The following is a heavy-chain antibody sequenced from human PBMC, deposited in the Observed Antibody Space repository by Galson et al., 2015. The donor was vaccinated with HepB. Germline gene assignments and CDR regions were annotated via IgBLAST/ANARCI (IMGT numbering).Heavy chain of an antibody. J-gene: IGHJ3*02. CDR2: ISAYNGNT. CDR3: ARDGAIVVVPADDAFDI. CDR1: GYTFTSYG. D-gene: IGHD2-2*01. Sequence: SVKVSCKASGYTFTSYGISWVRQAPGQGLEWMGWISAYNGNTNYAQKLQGRVTMTTDTSTSTAYMERRSLRSDDTAVYYCARDGAIVVVPADDAFDIWGQGTMVTVSS. V-gene: IGHV1-18*01.